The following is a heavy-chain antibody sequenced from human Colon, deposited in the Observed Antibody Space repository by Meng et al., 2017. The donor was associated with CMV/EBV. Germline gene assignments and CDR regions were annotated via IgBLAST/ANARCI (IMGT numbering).Heavy chain of an antibody. CDR3: AKGDIVVVPAAQFDY. CDR2: ISGSGGTT. Sequence: GESLKISCAASGFTFSNYAMNWVRQAPGKGLEWVSSISGSGGTTYYADSVKGRFTISRDNSKNTLNLQMYSLIAEETAVYYCAKGDIVVVPAAQFDYWGQGTLVTVSS. V-gene: IGHV3-23*01. D-gene: IGHD2-2*01. J-gene: IGHJ4*02. CDR1: GFTFSNYA.